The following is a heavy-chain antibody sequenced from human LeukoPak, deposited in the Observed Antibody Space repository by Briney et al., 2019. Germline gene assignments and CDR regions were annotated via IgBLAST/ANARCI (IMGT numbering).Heavy chain of an antibody. CDR2: IYHSGST. CDR3: ARGGGYASPIGY. Sequence: NPSETLSLTCTLSGGSISTYYWSWIRQPPGKGLEWIRYIYHSGSTNYNPSLKSRVTISVDTSKNQFSLKLSSVTAADTAVYYCARGGGYASPIGYWGQGALVTVSS. V-gene: IGHV4-59*01. CDR1: GGSISTYY. D-gene: IGHD5-12*01. J-gene: IGHJ4*02.